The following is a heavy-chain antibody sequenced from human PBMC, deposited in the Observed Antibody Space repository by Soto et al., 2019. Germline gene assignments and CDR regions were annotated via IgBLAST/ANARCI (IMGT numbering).Heavy chain of an antibody. V-gene: IGHV3-33*01. CDR3: ARDRYSSGWYDLDY. CDR2: IWYDGSNK. CDR1: GFTFSSYG. Sequence: QVQLVESGGGVVQPGRSLRLSCAASGFTFSSYGMHWVRQAPGKGLEWVAVIWYDGSNKYYADSVKGRFTISGDNSKNTLYLQMTSLRVEDTALYYCARDRYSSGWYDLDYWGQGTLVTVSS. D-gene: IGHD6-19*01. J-gene: IGHJ4*02.